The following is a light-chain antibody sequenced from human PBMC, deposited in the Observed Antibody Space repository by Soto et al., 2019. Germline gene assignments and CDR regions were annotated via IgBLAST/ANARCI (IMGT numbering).Light chain of an antibody. V-gene: IGKV1-12*01. Sequence: DIQMTQSPSSMSASVCDRFTISCXASQGIYSWLAWYQQKSGRAPKLLIYAASILQSGVPSRFSGSGSGTDFTLTISSLQPEDFATYYCQQSYYIPRTFGQGTKVDI. CDR3: QQSYYIPRT. CDR2: AAS. J-gene: IGKJ1*01. CDR1: QGIYSW.